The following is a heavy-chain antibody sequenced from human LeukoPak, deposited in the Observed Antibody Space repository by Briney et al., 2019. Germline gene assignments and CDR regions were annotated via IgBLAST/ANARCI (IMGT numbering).Heavy chain of an antibody. D-gene: IGHD6-19*01. CDR3: ARDTVAGTTVYSFDY. V-gene: IGHV1-2*02. Sequence: ASVKVSCKASGYTFTVYYMHWVRQAPGQGLEWMGWINPNSGGTNYAQKFQGRVTMTRDTSISTAYMELSRLRSDDTAVYYCARDTVAGTTVYSFDYWGQGTLVTVSS. CDR1: GYTFTVYY. CDR2: INPNSGGT. J-gene: IGHJ4*02.